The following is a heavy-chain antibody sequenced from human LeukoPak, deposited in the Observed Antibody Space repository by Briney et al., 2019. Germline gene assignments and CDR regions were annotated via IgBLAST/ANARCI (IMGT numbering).Heavy chain of an antibody. V-gene: IGHV3-23*01. CDR1: GFTFRSYA. D-gene: IGHD4-17*01. Sequence: PGGSLRLSCAASGFTFRSYAMSWVRQAPGKGREWVSAFSGSGSSTFYADSVRGRFTISRDNSKDTLYLQMNSLRAEDTAVYYCATRIPYTDYVSPFDYWGQGTLVTVSS. CDR3: ATRIPYTDYVSPFDY. J-gene: IGHJ4*02. CDR2: FSGSGSST.